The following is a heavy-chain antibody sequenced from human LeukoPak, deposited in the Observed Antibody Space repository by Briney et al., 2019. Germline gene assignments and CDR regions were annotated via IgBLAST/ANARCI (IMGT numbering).Heavy chain of an antibody. J-gene: IGHJ4*02. D-gene: IGHD6-13*01. Sequence: SETLSLTCIVSGGSISSSSYYWGWIRQPPGKGLEWIGSIYYSGSTYYNPSLKSRVTISVDTSKNQFSLKLSSVTAADTAVYYCARQGSSWSYWGQGTLVTVSS. CDR3: ARQGSSWSY. CDR1: GGSISSSSYY. V-gene: IGHV4-39*01. CDR2: IYYSGST.